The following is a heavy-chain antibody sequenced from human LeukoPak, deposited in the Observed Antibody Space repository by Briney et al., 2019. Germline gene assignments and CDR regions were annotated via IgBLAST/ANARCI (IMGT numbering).Heavy chain of an antibody. D-gene: IGHD4-23*01. J-gene: IGHJ4*02. CDR1: GITFSSYS. V-gene: IGHV3-30*18. CDR2: ISNDGNKK. CDR3: AKDWYSFTVVTPFSH. Sequence: GGSLRLSCAASGITFSSYSMNWVRQAPGKGLEWVAGISNDGNKKYYADSVKGRFIISRDNSKNTLYLQMNSLRAEDTAVCYCAKDWYSFTVVTPFSHWGQGTLVTVSS.